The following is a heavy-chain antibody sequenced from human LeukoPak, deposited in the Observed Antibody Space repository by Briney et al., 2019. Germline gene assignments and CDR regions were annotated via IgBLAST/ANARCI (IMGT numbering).Heavy chain of an antibody. CDR1: GFTFSDYY. V-gene: IGHV3-11*01. D-gene: IGHD2-15*01. CDR3: ASSGCSGGSCYLGSYYYYGMDV. Sequence: GGSLRLCCAASGFTFSDYYMSWIRQAAGKGLEWVSYISSSGSTLYYADSEKGRFTISRDNAKNSLYLQMNSLRAEDTAVYYCASSGCSGGSCYLGSYYYYGMDVWGQGTTVTVSS. J-gene: IGHJ6*02. CDR2: ISSSGSTL.